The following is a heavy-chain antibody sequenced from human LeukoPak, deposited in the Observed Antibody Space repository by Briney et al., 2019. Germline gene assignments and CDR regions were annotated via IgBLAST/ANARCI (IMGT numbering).Heavy chain of an antibody. D-gene: IGHD1-14*01. CDR2: IDYSGRT. J-gene: IGHJ4*02. CDR1: GVSTNSYYY. V-gene: IGHV4-59*08. CDR3: ARHASGRGFDY. Sequence: SETLSLTCTVSGVSTNSYYYWSWIRQPPGKGLEWIGYIDYSGRTKYNPSLKSRVTISVDTSKNQFSLKLSSVTAADTAVYYCARHASGRGFDYWGQGTLVTVSS.